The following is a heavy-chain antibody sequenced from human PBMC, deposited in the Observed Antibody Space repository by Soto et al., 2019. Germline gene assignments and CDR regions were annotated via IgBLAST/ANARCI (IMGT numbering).Heavy chain of an antibody. CDR2: IIPMFGTA. V-gene: IGHV1-69*12. J-gene: IGHJ4*02. Sequence: QVQLVQSGAEVKKPESSVKVSCKAPGGTFSTYAISWVRQAPGQGLEWMGGIIPMFGTANYAQRFQDRVTITADESPNTGYMELTSLRSEDTAVYFCASGMQLWLRRITNGYSGWGQGTLVTVSS. CDR3: ASGMQLWLRRITNGYSG. CDR1: GGTFSTYA. D-gene: IGHD5-12*01.